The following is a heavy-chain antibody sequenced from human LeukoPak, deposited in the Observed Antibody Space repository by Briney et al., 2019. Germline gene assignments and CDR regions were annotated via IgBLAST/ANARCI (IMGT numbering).Heavy chain of an antibody. V-gene: IGHV3-11*04. Sequence: PGGSLRLSCAASGLPFRVYYVSWIRQAPGKGLEWVSYISSRCSTIYYTDSVKGRLTISRDNGKNSLYLQMNSLRAEDTAVYYCARDLVTRDGYTQPSHAFDIWGQGTMVTVSS. CDR1: GLPFRVYY. CDR2: ISSRCSTI. D-gene: IGHD5-24*01. CDR3: ARDLVTRDGYTQPSHAFDI. J-gene: IGHJ3*02.